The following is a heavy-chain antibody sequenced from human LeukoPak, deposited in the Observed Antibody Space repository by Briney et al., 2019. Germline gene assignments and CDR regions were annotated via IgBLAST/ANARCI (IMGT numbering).Heavy chain of an antibody. CDR1: GGSISSGGYY. J-gene: IGHJ6*02. Sequence: PSETLSLTCTVSGGSISSGGYYWSWIRQPPGKGLEWIGYIYHSGSTYYNPSLKSRVTISVDTSKNQFSLKLSSVTAADTAVYYCARHIYSGYDPTYYYYGMDVWGQGTTVTVSS. CDR2: IYHSGST. D-gene: IGHD5-12*01. CDR3: ARHIYSGYDPTYYYYGMDV. V-gene: IGHV4-30-2*01.